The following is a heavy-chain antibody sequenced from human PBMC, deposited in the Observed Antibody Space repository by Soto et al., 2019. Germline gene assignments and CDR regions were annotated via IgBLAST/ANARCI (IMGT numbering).Heavy chain of an antibody. V-gene: IGHV1-69*13. D-gene: IGHD4-4*01. CDR1: GVAFSSYA. Sequence: ASVKVSCKASGVAFSSYAISWVRQAPLQVLEWMGGIIPIFGTANYAQKFQGRVTITADESTSTAYMELSSLRAEDTAVYYCARARSVVTTHDYYGMDVWG. CDR3: ARARSVVTTHDYYGMDV. J-gene: IGHJ6*02. CDR2: IIPIFGTA.